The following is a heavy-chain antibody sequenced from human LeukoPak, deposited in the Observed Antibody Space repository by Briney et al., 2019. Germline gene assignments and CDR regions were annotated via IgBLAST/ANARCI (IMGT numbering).Heavy chain of an antibody. CDR2: ISSSGITK. CDR1: GFSFSNYE. J-gene: IGHJ4*02. CDR3: ALDYGDYYFDY. Sequence: GGSLRLSCAASGFSFSNYEMNWVRQAPGKGLEWISYISSSGITKYYADSVKGRFTISRDNAKNSLYLQMNSLRAEDTAVYYCALDYGDYYFDYWGQGTLVTVSS. D-gene: IGHD4-17*01. V-gene: IGHV3-48*03.